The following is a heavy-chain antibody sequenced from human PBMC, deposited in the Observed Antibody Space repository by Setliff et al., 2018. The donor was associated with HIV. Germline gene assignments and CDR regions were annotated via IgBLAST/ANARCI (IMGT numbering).Heavy chain of an antibody. V-gene: IGHV1-18*01. CDR3: ARGKNIVVVPAAPNWFDP. CDR2: ISTYNGNT. J-gene: IGHJ5*02. Sequence: GASVKVSCKASGYTFTSYGISWVRQAPGQGLEWMGWISTYNGNTNYAQKFQGRVTMTRNTSINTAYMELSSLRSQDTAVYYCARGKNIVVVPAAPNWFDPWGQGTLVTVSS. CDR1: GYTFTSYG. D-gene: IGHD2-2*01.